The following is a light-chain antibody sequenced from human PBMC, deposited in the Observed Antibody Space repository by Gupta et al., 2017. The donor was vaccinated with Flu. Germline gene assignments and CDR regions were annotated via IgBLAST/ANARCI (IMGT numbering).Light chain of an antibody. CDR1: AGAVTSVFY. J-gene: IGLJ3*02. CDR3: PNSISNTFL. Sequence: QSVVTQERSLTVSPGGTVTLTCAASAGAVTSVFYPNWFQQRPGQALRPRIYSTNNKHSWTPARFSGSLLGATAHTILSGVQAEDDDYYYCPNSISNTFLFGGGTKLTVL. V-gene: IGLV7-43*01. CDR2: STN.